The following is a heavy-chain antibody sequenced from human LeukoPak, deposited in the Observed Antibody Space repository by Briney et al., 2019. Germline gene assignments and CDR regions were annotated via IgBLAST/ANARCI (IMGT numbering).Heavy chain of an antibody. V-gene: IGHV3-23*01. CDR3: AKVRPRYGSGSYSNFDY. J-gene: IGHJ4*02. D-gene: IGHD3-10*01. CDR1: GFTFSSFW. CDR2: ISGSGGNT. Sequence: GGSLRLSCVASGFTFSSFWMHWVRQAPGKGLEWVSAISGSGGNTYYAHSVKGRFSISRDNSKNTLYLQMNSLRADDTAVYYCAKVRPRYGSGSYSNFDYWGQGTLVTVSS.